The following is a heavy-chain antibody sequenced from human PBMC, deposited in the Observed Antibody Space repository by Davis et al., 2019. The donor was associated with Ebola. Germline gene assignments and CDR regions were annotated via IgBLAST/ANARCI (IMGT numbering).Heavy chain of an antibody. CDR1: GFTFSDYW. D-gene: IGHD4-17*01. V-gene: IGHV3-74*01. CDR2: IKSDGSSI. Sequence: PGGSLRLSCAASGFTFSDYWMHWVRQAAGKGLVWVSRIKSDGSSISYADSVKGRFTISRDNAKNTLYLQMNSLRAEDTAVYYCAKGGDYKHYFDYWSQGTLVTVSS. CDR3: AKGGDYKHYFDY. J-gene: IGHJ4*02.